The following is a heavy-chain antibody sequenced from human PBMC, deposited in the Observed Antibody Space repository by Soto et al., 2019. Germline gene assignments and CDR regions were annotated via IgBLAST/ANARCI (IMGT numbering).Heavy chain of an antibody. Sequence: GGSLRLSCAASGFTFSSYAMHWVRQAPGKGLEYVSAISSNGGSTYYANSVKGRFTISRDNSKNTLYLQMGSLRAEDMAVYYCARGDHSSRGGGTNWGQGTLVTVSS. CDR1: GFTFSSYA. CDR2: ISSNGGST. D-gene: IGHD6-13*01. V-gene: IGHV3-64*01. J-gene: IGHJ4*02. CDR3: ARGDHSSRGGGTN.